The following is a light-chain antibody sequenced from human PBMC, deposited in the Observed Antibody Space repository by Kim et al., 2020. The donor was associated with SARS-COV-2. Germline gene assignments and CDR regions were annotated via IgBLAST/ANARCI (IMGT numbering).Light chain of an antibody. Sequence: QSALTQPASVSGSPGQSITISCTGTSSDVGGYNSVSWYQQHPGTAPKLMIYDVSERPSGVSNRFSGSKSGHTASLTISGLQSEDEADYYCSSYTSSSTLVFGGGTHLTVL. CDR1: SSDVGGYNS. J-gene: IGLJ2*01. CDR2: DVS. V-gene: IGLV2-14*03. CDR3: SSYTSSSTLV.